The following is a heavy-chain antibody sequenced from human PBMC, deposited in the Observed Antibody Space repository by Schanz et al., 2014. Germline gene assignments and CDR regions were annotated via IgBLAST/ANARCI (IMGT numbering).Heavy chain of an antibody. CDR3: AKHHIVQGGIYLNWFDS. J-gene: IGHJ5*01. V-gene: IGHV3-11*04. D-gene: IGHD2-21*01. CDR2: ISSGGTTT. CDR1: GFIFSDYY. Sequence: VELVESGGGLVQPGGSLRLSCAASGFIFSDYYMAWIRQAPGKGPEYVAYISSGGTTTYHSDSVKGRFTISRDNSKNTVHLQMNNLRAEDTADNYCAKHHIVQGGIYLNWFDSWGQGTLVTVSS.